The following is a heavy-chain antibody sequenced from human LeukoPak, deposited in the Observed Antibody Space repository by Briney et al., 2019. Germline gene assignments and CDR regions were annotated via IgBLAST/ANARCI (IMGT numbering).Heavy chain of an antibody. D-gene: IGHD3-10*01. CDR1: GYTLTELS. CDR2: FDPEDGET. CDR3: ATGGDEEGSPQIYYFDY. V-gene: IGHV1-24*01. J-gene: IGHJ4*02. Sequence: APVKVSCKVSGYTLTELSMHWVRQAPGKGPEWMGGFDPEDGETIYAQKFQGRVTMTEDTSTDTAYMELSSLRSEDTAVYYCATGGDEEGSPQIYYFDYWGQGTLVTVSS.